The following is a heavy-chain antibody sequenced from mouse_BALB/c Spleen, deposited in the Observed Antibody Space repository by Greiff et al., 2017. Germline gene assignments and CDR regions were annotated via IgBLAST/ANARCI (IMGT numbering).Heavy chain of an antibody. J-gene: IGHJ3*01. Sequence: EVQLVESGGGLVKPGGSLKLSCAASGFTFSSYAMSWVRQSPEKRLEWVAEISSGGSYTYYPDTVTGRFTISRDNAKSTLYLEMSSLRSEDTAMYYCAREGTAATWFAYWGQGTLVTVSA. D-gene: IGHD1-2*01. CDR1: GFTFSSYA. V-gene: IGHV5-9-4*01. CDR3: AREGTAATWFAY. CDR2: ISSGGSYT.